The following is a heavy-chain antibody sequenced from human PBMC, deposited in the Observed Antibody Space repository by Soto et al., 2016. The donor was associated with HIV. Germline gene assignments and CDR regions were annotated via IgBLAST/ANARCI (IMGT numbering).Heavy chain of an antibody. D-gene: IGHD3-22*01. Sequence: QVQLQESGPGLVRASQTLSLTCTVSGGSITSGTYYWSWIRQHPGKGLEWIGYIFYSGSTYYNPSLKSRIIISVDTSENQFSLKLSSVTAADTAVYYCARDDSGEWRGYFNTWGQGTVVTVSS. CDR2: IFYSGST. V-gene: IGHV4-31*03. J-gene: IGHJ1*01. CDR1: GGSITSGTYY. CDR3: ARDDSGEWRGYFNT.